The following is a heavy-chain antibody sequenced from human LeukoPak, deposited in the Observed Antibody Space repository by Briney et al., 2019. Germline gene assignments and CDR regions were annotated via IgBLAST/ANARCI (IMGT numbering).Heavy chain of an antibody. V-gene: IGHV4-39*07. CDR3: ARERYYYDPPWG. J-gene: IGHJ3*01. CDR2: IYYSGST. CDR1: GGSISTSNYY. Sequence: SETLSLTCTVSGGSISTSNYYWGWIRQPPGKGLEWIGSIYYSGSTYYNPSLKSRVTISVDTSKNQFSLKLSSVTAADTAVYYCARERYYYDPPWGWGQGTMVTVSS. D-gene: IGHD3-22*01.